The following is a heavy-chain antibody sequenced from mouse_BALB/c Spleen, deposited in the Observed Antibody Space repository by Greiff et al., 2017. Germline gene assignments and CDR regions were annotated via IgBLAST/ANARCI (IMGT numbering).Heavy chain of an antibody. CDR1: GFSLTSYG. CDR2: IWAGGST. J-gene: IGHJ4*01. Sequence: VQGVESGPGLVAPSQSLSITCTVSGFSLTSYGVHWVRQPPGKGLEWLGVIWAGGSTNYNSALMSRLSISKDNSKSQVFLKMNSLQTDDTAMYYCASSGGYDYAMDYWGQGTSVTVSS. D-gene: IGHD2-14*01. V-gene: IGHV2-9*02. CDR3: ASSGGYDYAMDY.